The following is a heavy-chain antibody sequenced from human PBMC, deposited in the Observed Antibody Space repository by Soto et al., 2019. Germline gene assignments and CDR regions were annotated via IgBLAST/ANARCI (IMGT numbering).Heavy chain of an antibody. J-gene: IGHJ6*02. D-gene: IGHD3-10*01. V-gene: IGHV4-30-4*01. CDR1: GGSISSGDYY. CDR2: IHYSGST. Sequence: SQTLSLTCTVSGGSISSGDYYWSWIRQPPGKGLEWIGYIHYSGSTYYNPSLKSRVTISVDTSKNQFSLKLSSVTAADTAVYYCARDNYYGSGYYYYGMDVWGQGTTVTVSS. CDR3: ARDNYYGSGYYYYGMDV.